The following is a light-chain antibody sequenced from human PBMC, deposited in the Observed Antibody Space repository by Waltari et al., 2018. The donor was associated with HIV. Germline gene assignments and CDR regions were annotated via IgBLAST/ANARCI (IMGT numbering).Light chain of an antibody. CDR3: NSYAGSSKSYV. V-gene: IGLV2-8*01. CDR2: DVT. Sequence: QSALTQPPSASGSPGQSVTISCTGTTSDIGGYNYVSWYQQHPGEAPRLIIYDVTKRPSGVPDRFSGSKSGNTASLTVSGLQAEDEAEYYCNSYAGSSKSYVFGTGTKVTVL. J-gene: IGLJ1*01. CDR1: TSDIGGYNY.